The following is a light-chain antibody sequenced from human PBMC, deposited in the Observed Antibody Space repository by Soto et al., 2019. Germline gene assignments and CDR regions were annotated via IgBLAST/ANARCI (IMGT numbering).Light chain of an antibody. J-gene: IGLJ3*02. CDR3: CSHAGSYTWV. Sequence: QSALTQPRSVSGSPGQSVTISCTGTSSDVGGYNYVSWYQQHPVKAPKLMIYDVSQRPSGVPDRFPGSKSGNTAFLTISGLQADDEADYYCCSHAGSYTWVFGGGTQLTVL. CDR1: SSDVGGYNY. V-gene: IGLV2-11*01. CDR2: DVS.